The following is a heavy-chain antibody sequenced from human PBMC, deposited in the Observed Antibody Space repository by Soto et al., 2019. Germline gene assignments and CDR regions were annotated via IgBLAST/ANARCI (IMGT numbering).Heavy chain of an antibody. Sequence: EVQLVESGGGLVQPGGSLRLSCAASGFTFSSYNMNWVRQAPGKGLEWISEISLSSSTIFYADSVKGRFTISRDNAKNSLYLQMNSLRAEDTAVYYCARDSPNYYYYMDVWGKRTTVTVSS. J-gene: IGHJ6*03. CDR2: ISLSSSTI. V-gene: IGHV3-48*01. CDR1: GFTFSSYN. CDR3: ARDSPNYYYYMDV.